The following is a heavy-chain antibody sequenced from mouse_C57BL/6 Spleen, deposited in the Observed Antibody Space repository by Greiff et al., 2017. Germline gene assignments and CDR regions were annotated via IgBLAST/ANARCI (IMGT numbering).Heavy chain of an antibody. V-gene: IGHV1-7*01. CDR2: INPSRGYT. CDR3: AREGPKDGSSPWFAY. D-gene: IGHD1-1*01. J-gene: IGHJ3*01. CDR1: GYSFTSYW. Sequence: QVQLKQSGAELAKPGASVKLSCKASGYSFTSYWMHWVKQRPGQGLEWIGYINPSRGYTKYNQKFKDKATLTADKSSSTAYMQLSSLTYEDSAVYYSAREGPKDGSSPWFAYWGQGTLVTVSA.